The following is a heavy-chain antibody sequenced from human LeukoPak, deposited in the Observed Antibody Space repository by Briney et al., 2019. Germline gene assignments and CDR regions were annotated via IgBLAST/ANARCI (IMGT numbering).Heavy chain of an antibody. CDR3: ARQSIVVVPAAIPG. J-gene: IGHJ4*02. CDR1: GGSISSSSYY. CDR2: IYYSGST. V-gene: IGHV4-39*01. Sequence: SETLSLTCTVSGGSISSSSYYWGWIRQPPGKGLEWIGSIYYSGSTYYNPSLKSRVTISVDTSKNQFSLKLSSVTAADTAVYYCARQSIVVVPAAIPGWGQGTLVTVSS. D-gene: IGHD2-2*02.